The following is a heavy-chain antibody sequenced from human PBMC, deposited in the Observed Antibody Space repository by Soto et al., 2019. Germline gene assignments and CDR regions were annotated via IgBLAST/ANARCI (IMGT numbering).Heavy chain of an antibody. V-gene: IGHV4-4*02. CDR3: AREPLGYCSGGSCYGAFDI. J-gene: IGHJ3*02. Sequence: QVQLQESGPGLVKPSGTLSLTCAVSSGSISSSNWWSWVRQPPGKGLEWIGEIYHSGSTNYNPSLKRRVTISVDKSKNQFSLKLSSVTAADTAVYYCAREPLGYCSGGSCYGAFDIWGQGTMVTVSS. D-gene: IGHD2-15*01. CDR2: IYHSGST. CDR1: SGSISSSNW.